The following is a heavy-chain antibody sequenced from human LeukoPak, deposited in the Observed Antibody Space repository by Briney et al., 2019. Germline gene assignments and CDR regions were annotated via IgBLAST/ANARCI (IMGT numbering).Heavy chain of an antibody. J-gene: IGHJ4*02. CDR2: ISSSGSTI. CDR3: ARLEYYYVSGNYYKLFDY. Sequence: SGGSLRLSCAASGFTFDDYAMNWVRQAPGKGLEWVSDISSSGSTIYFADSVKGRFTISRDNAKNSLYLQMNSLRDEDTAVYYCARLEYYYVSGNYYKLFDYWGQGTLVTVCS. D-gene: IGHD3-10*01. V-gene: IGHV3-48*02. CDR1: GFTFDDYA.